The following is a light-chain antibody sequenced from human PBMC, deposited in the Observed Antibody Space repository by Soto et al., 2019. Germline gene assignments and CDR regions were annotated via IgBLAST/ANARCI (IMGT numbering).Light chain of an antibody. CDR1: HDIRND. V-gene: IGKV1-6*01. CDR3: LQDYIYPYT. J-gene: IGKJ2*01. Sequence: AIQMTQSPSSLSVSVGDRVTITCRASHDIRNDLGWYQQKPGKAPKLLIYGTSNLQSGVPSRFSGSGSGTDFTLTISSLKPADFAIYYCLQDYIYPYTFGQGTKLEIK. CDR2: GTS.